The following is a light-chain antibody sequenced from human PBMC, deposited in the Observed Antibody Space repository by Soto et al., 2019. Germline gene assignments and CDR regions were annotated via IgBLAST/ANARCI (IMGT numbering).Light chain of an antibody. J-gene: IGLJ1*01. Sequence: QSVLAQPASVSGSPGQSITISCTGTSSDVGTYDYVSWYQQHPGKAPKLIIYEVTNRPSGVSNRFAGSKSANTAYLTISGLQAEDEADYYRSSYTSSSTLYVFGTGTKVTVL. CDR1: SSDVGTYDY. CDR3: SSYTSSSTLYV. V-gene: IGLV2-14*01. CDR2: EVT.